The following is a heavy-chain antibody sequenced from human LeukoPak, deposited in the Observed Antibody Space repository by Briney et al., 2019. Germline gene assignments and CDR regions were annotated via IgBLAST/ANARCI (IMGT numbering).Heavy chain of an antibody. D-gene: IGHD3/OR15-3a*01. CDR2: INTSGGST. CDR3: ARDRAANQDWVEFDP. CDR1: GFTFSSYA. V-gene: IGHV3-23*01. J-gene: IGHJ5*02. Sequence: GGSLRLSCAASGFTFSSYAMSWVRQAPGKGLEWVSGINTSGGSTAYADSVKGRFTISRDNPRNTLYMQMNSLRVEDTAVYFCARDRAANQDWVEFDPWGQGTPVIVSS.